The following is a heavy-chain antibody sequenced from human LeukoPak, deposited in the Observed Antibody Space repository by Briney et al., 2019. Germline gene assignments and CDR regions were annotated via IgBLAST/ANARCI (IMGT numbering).Heavy chain of an antibody. V-gene: IGHV1-2*02. CDR3: ARDQWELPNKTGLDYYYYYMDV. CDR2: INPNSGGT. J-gene: IGHJ6*03. D-gene: IGHD1-26*01. Sequence: EASVKVSCKASGYTFTGYYMHWVRQAPGQGLEWMGWINPNSGGTNYAQKFQGRVTMTRDTSISTAYMELSRLRSDDTAVYYCARDQWELPNKTGLDYYYYYMDVWGKGTTVTVSS. CDR1: GYTFTGYY.